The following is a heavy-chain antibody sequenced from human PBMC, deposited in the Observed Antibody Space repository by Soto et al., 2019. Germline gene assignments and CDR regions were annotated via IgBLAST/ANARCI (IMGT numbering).Heavy chain of an antibody. V-gene: IGHV4-34*01. CDR1: GGSFSGYY. CDR2: INHSGST. D-gene: IGHD2-2*01. Sequence: SETLSLTCAVYGGSFSGYYWSWIRQPPGKGLEWIGEINHSGSTNYNPSLKSRVTISVDTSKNQFSLKLSSVTAADTAVYYCARRGYCSSTSCYQREHQPNWFDPWGQGTLVTVSS. J-gene: IGHJ5*02. CDR3: ARRGYCSSTSCYQREHQPNWFDP.